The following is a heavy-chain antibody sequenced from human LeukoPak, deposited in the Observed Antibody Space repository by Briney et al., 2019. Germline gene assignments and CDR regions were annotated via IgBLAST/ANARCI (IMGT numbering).Heavy chain of an antibody. D-gene: IGHD5-12*01. V-gene: IGHV3-48*03. J-gene: IGHJ5*02. CDR1: GFTFSSYE. CDR2: ISSSGSSI. CDR3: TRFQPRSGYSGYDSS. Sequence: GGSLRLSCAASGFTFSSYEMNWVRQAPGKGLEWVSYISSSGSSIYYADSVKGRFTISRDNAKNSLYLQMNSLKTEDTAVYYCTRFQPRSGYSGYDSSWGQGTLVTVSS.